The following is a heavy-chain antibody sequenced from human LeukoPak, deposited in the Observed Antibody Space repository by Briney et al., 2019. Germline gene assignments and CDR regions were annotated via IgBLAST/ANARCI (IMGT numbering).Heavy chain of an antibody. CDR1: GGSLSGYY. J-gene: IGHJ4*02. CDR2: INHSGST. CDR3: ARHAPYCSSTSCHYYFDY. V-gene: IGHV4-34*01. D-gene: IGHD2-2*01. Sequence: PSETLSLTCAVYGGSLSGYYWSWIRQPPGKGLEWIGEINHSGSTNYNPSLKSRVTISVDTSKNQSSLKLSSVTAADTAVYYCARHAPYCSSTSCHYYFDYWGQGTLVTVSS.